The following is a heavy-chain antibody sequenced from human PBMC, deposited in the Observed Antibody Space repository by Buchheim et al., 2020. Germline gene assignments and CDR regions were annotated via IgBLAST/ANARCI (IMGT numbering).Heavy chain of an antibody. CDR3: ARDFADLTRVQGVRVKNDC. CDR2: INPNSGGT. CDR1: GYTFTDYY. Sequence: QVQLVQSGAEATKPGASAKVSCKASGYTFTDYYMHWVRQAPGQGLEWMGRINPNSGGTNYAQKFQGRVTMTRDTSLTTAYMELSRLRSDDTAVYYCARDFADLTRVQGVRVKNDCWGQGTL. V-gene: IGHV1-2*06. D-gene: IGHD3-10*01. J-gene: IGHJ4*02.